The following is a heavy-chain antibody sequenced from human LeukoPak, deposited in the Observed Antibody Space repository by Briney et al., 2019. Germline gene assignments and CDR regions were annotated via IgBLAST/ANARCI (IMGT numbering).Heavy chain of an antibody. CDR1: GFTFSSLA. CDR3: AKDARRSSGWYSFDH. Sequence: PGGSLRLSCAASGFTFSSLAMGWVRQAPGKGLEWVSVISDSGCTTYYADSVKGRFTISRDNSRNTLYLQMNSLRVEDTAIYFCAKDARRSSGWYSFDHWGQGTLVTVSS. CDR2: ISDSGCTT. J-gene: IGHJ4*02. D-gene: IGHD6-19*01. V-gene: IGHV3-23*01.